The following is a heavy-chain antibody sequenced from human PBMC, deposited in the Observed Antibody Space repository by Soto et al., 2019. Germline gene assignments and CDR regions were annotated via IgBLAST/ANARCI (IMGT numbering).Heavy chain of an antibody. J-gene: IGHJ4*02. CDR3: ANVNS. Sequence: QVQLVESGGGVVQPGRSLRLSCAASGFTFSSYAMHWVRQAPGKGLEWVAVISYDGSNKYYADSVKGRFTISRDNSKNTMYLQMHSLRAEDTAVYYCANVNSWGQGTLVTVSS. CDR2: ISYDGSNK. CDR1: GFTFSSYA. V-gene: IGHV3-30-3*01.